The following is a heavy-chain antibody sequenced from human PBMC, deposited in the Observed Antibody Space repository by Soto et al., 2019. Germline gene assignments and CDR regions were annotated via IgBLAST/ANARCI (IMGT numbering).Heavy chain of an antibody. V-gene: IGHV1-8*01. D-gene: IGHD3-3*01. Sequence: ASVKVSCKASGYTFTSYDINWVRQATGQGLEWMGWMNPNSGNTGYAQKFQGRVTMTRNTSISTAYMELSSLRSEDTAVYYCARGPFNDDFWSGYYLSGAFDILGQGTMVTVSS. J-gene: IGHJ3*02. CDR2: MNPNSGNT. CDR3: ARGPFNDDFWSGYYLSGAFDI. CDR1: GYTFTSYD.